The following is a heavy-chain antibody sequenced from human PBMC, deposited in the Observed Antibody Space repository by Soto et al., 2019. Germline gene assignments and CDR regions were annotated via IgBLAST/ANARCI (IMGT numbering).Heavy chain of an antibody. D-gene: IGHD3-22*01. V-gene: IGHV4-31*11. CDR1: GASISISGYY. CDR3: ARSEGIQLWLSRLDY. Sequence: QVHLQESGPGLVEPSQTLALTCAVSGASISISGYYWTWIRQHPGKGLEWIGYIHYTGSTYYNPSLKRRVSISVDTSKNQFSLNLSSVTAADTAVYYCARSEGIQLWLSRLDYWGRGTLVTV. CDR2: IHYTGST. J-gene: IGHJ4*02.